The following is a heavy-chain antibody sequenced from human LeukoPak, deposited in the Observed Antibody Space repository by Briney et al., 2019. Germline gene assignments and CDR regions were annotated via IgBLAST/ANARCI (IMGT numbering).Heavy chain of an antibody. Sequence: GGSLRLSCAASGFTVSSNYMSWVRQAPGKGLEWVSVIYSGGSTYYADSVKGRFTISRDNAKNSLYLQMNSLRAEDTAVYYCAWGSSWYWGVDYWGQGTLVTVSS. CDR3: AWGSSWYWGVDY. D-gene: IGHD6-13*01. CDR1: GFTVSSNY. V-gene: IGHV3-53*01. CDR2: IYSGGST. J-gene: IGHJ4*02.